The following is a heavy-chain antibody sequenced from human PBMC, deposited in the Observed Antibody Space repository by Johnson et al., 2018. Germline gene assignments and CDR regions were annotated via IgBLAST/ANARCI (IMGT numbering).Heavy chain of an antibody. Sequence: VQLVESGAEVKKXGESXKIXCKGSGYSFTSYWIGWVRQMPGKGLEWMGIIYPGDSDTRYSPSFPGQVTIPVDKSISTAYLQWRSLKASDTAVDYGERQSRRYYVTSAYYYVDAFDIWGQGTMVTVSS. CDR1: GYSFTSYW. V-gene: IGHV5-51*01. J-gene: IGHJ3*02. D-gene: IGHD3-22*01. CDR2: IYPGDSDT. CDR3: ERQSRRYYVTSAYYYVDAFDI.